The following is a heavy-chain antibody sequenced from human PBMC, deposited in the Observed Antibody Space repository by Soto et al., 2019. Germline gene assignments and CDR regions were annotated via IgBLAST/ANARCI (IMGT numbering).Heavy chain of an antibody. CDR3: ARGSRNPDYMDV. V-gene: IGHV1-8*01. Sequence: QVQLVQSGAEVKKPGASVKVSCKASGYTFTSYDINWVRQATGQGLEWMGWMKPNSGNTGYAQKFQRRVTMTRNTTISPAYMELSSLRSEDTAVYYGARGSRNPDYMDVWGKGTTVTVSS. CDR1: GYTFTSYD. CDR2: MKPNSGNT. J-gene: IGHJ6*03. D-gene: IGHD6-13*01.